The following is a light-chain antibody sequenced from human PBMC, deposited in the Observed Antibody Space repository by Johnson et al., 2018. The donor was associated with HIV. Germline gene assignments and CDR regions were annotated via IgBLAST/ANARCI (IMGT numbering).Light chain of an antibody. J-gene: IGLJ1*01. CDR1: SSNIGNNY. CDR3: GTWDSSLSAHG. Sequence: QSVLTQPPSVSAAPGQKVTISCSGSSSNIGNNYVSWYQQLPGTAPKLLIYENNKRPSGIPDRFSGSKSGTSATLGITGLQTGDEADYYCGTWDSSLSAHGFGTGTNVTVL. CDR2: ENN. V-gene: IGLV1-51*02.